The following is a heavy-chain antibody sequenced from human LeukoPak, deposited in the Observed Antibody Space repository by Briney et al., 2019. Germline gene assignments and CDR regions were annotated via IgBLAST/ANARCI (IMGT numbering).Heavy chain of an antibody. CDR3: ARGHDSNSGFDP. V-gene: IGHV3-30*03. J-gene: IGHJ5*02. D-gene: IGHD3-22*01. Sequence: PGGSLRLSCAASGFTFSSYGMHWVRQAPGKGLEWVAVISYDGSNKYYADSVKGRFTISRDNAKNSLYLQMNGLRAEDTAIYYCARGHDSNSGFDPWGQGTLVTVSS. CDR2: ISYDGSNK. CDR1: GFTFSSYG.